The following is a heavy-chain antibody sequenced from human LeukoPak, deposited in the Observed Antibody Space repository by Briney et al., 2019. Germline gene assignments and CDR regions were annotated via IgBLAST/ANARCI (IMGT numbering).Heavy chain of an antibody. CDR1: GFTFSSYS. V-gene: IGHV3-21*01. CDR3: ARDSGSSAYFH. Sequence: PGGSLRLSCAASGFTFSSYSMNWVRPAPGKGLEWVSSISSSSSYIYYADSVKGRFTISRDNAKNSLYLQMNSLRAEDTAVYYCARDSGSSAYFHWGQGTLVTVSS. J-gene: IGHJ4*02. D-gene: IGHD3-22*01. CDR2: ISSSSSYI.